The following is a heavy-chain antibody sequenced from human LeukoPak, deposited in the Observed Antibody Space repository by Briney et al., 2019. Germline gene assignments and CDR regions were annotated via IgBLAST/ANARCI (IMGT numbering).Heavy chain of an antibody. J-gene: IGHJ2*01. CDR1: GGPFSGYY. V-gene: IGHV4-34*01. D-gene: IGHD2-21*02. CDR2: INQNGST. CDR3: ARGKEYCGGDCFSSWYFDL. Sequence: PSETLSLTCAVYGGPFSGYYWSWIRQSPGKGLEWIGEINQNGSTTYKPSLKGRVTISVDTSKTQFSLKLSSVTAADTAVYYCARGKEYCGGDCFSSWYFDLWGRGTLVTVSS.